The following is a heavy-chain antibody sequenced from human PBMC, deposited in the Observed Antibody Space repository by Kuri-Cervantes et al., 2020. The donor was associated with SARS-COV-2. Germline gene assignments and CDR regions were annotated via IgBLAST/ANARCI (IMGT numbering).Heavy chain of an antibody. CDR1: RYTFTGYY. CDR2: INPNSGGT. D-gene: IGHD3-22*01. Sequence: SVHVSCKASRYTFTGYYMHRVRQAPGQGLEWMGWINPNSGGTNYAQKFQGRVTMTRDTSISTAYMELSRLSSDVTAVYYCARVQEPDTYYYDCRFLDAFDIWGQGTMVTVSS. J-gene: IGHJ3*02. CDR3: ARVQEPDTYYYDCRFLDAFDI. V-gene: IGHV1-2*02.